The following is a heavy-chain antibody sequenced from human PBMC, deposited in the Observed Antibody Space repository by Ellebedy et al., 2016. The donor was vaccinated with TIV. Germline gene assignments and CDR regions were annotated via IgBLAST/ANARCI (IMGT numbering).Heavy chain of an antibody. J-gene: IGHJ4*02. Sequence: SETLSLTCGVYGGSFSGYFWSWIRQPPGKGLEWIGEVNHSGNTNYNPSLKSRLTITVDTSKNQFSLQLRSVTAADTAVYFCARNSGGEFTTSSPFDSWGQGTLVTVSP. D-gene: IGHD3-16*01. V-gene: IGHV4-34*01. CDR1: GGSFSGYF. CDR3: ARNSGGEFTTSSPFDS. CDR2: VNHSGNT.